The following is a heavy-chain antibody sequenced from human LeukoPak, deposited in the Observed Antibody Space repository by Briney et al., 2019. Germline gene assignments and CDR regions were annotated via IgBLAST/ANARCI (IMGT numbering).Heavy chain of an antibody. CDR3: AKGSQLLNWFDP. CDR2: ISGSGGRI. D-gene: IGHD2-2*01. Sequence: PGGSLRLSRAACGFTFNSYVMSWVRQAPGKGLEWASSISGSGGRISYADSVKGRFTISRDNSKNTLYLQMNSLRAEDTAVYYCAKGSQLLNWFDPWGQGTLVTVSS. V-gene: IGHV3-23*01. CDR1: GFTFNSYV. J-gene: IGHJ5*02.